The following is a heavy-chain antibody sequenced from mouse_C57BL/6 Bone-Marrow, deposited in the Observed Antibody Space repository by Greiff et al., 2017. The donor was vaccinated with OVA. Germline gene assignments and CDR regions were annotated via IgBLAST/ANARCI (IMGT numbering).Heavy chain of an antibody. CDR3: ARRRGYYDSYFDY. CDR1: GFTFSDYG. J-gene: IGHJ2*01. D-gene: IGHD2-4*01. Sequence: DVKLQESGGGLVKPGGSLKLSCAASGFTFSDYGMHWVRQAPEKGLEWVAYISSGSSTIYYADTVKGRFTISRDNAKNTLFLQMTSLRSEDTAMYYCARRRGYYDSYFDYWGQGTTLTVSS. V-gene: IGHV5-17*01. CDR2: ISSGSSTI.